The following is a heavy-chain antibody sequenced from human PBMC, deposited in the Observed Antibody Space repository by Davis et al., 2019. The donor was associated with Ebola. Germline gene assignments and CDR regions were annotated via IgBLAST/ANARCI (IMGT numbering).Heavy chain of an antibody. J-gene: IGHJ4*03. CDR3: TTDQQSFDY. Sequence: GESLKIPLAALGFTFSNAWMSRVRQAPGKGLEWVGRNKSKTDGGTTDYAALVKGRFTISRDDSKNTLYLQMNSLKTEDTAVYYCTTDQQSFDYWGQGTTVTVSS. CDR1: GFTFSNAW. V-gene: IGHV3-15*01. CDR2: NKSKTDGGTT. D-gene: IGHD6-13*01.